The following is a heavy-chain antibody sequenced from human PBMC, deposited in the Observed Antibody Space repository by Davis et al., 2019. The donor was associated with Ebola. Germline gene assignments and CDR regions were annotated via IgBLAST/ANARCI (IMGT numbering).Heavy chain of an antibody. CDR3: SRDLKQPPPSYYYGMDV. CDR2: VRSKAYGGKP. CDR1: GFTFGDYA. J-gene: IGHJ6*02. Sequence: PGGSLRLSCRVSGFTFGDYAINWVRQAPGKGLEWVGFVRSKAYGGKPAYAASVKGRFTISRDDSKAIAYLQMDSLKTEDTAVYYCSRDLKQPPPSYYYGMDVWGQGTTVTVSS. V-gene: IGHV3-49*04.